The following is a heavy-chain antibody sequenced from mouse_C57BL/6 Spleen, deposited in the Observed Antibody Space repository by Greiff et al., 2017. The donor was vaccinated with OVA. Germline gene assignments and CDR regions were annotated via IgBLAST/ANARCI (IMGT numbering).Heavy chain of an antibody. Sequence: VKLVESGPGLVQPSQSLSITCTVSGFSLTSYGVHWVRQSPGKGLEWLGVIWSGGSTDYNAAFISRLSISKDNSKSQVFFKMNSLQADDTAIYYCARNGGYSNYVAYWGQGTLVTVAA. CDR2: IWSGGST. CDR1: GFSLTSYG. V-gene: IGHV2-2*01. D-gene: IGHD2-5*01. J-gene: IGHJ3*01. CDR3: ARNGGYSNYVAY.